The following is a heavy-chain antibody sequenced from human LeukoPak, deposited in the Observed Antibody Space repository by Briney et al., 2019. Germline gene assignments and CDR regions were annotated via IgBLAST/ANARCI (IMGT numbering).Heavy chain of an antibody. V-gene: IGHV4-39*01. CDR1: GGSINSSRYY. CDR2: IYYSGST. J-gene: IGHJ6*02. CDR3: ARLTYYYYGMDV. Sequence: SETLSLTCTVSGGSINSSRYYWGWIRQPPGKGLEWIGSIYYSGSTYYNPSLKSRVTISVDTSKNQFSLKLSSVTAADTAVYYCARLTYYYYGMDVWGQGTTVTVSS.